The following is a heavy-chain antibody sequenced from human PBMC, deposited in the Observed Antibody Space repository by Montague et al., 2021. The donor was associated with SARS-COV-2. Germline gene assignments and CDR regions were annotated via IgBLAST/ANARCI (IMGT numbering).Heavy chain of an antibody. CDR3: ARDLLSYYYYYGMDV. D-gene: IGHD2-15*01. CDR2: ISSSGSTI. J-gene: IGHJ6*02. V-gene: IGHV3-48*03. Sequence: SLRLSCAAAGFTFSSYEMNWVRQAPGKGLEWVSYISSSGSTIYYADSVKGRFTISRDNAKNSLYLQMNSLRAEDTAVYYCARDLLSYYYYYGMDVWGQGTTVTVSS. CDR1: GFTFSSYE.